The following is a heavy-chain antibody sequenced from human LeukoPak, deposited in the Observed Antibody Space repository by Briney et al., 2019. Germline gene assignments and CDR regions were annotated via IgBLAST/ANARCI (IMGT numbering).Heavy chain of an antibody. CDR1: GFTFTTSA. Sequence: SVKVSCKASGFTFTTSAMQWVRQARGQRLEWIGWIVVGSGNTNYAQKFQERVTITRDMSTSTAYMELSSLRSEDTAVYYCAALWFGELLPEVWGKGTTVTISS. J-gene: IGHJ6*04. CDR2: IVVGSGNT. V-gene: IGHV1-58*02. CDR3: AALWFGELLPEV. D-gene: IGHD3-10*01.